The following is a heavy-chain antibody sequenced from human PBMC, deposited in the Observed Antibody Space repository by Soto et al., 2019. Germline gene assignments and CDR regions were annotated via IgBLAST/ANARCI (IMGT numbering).Heavy chain of an antibody. D-gene: IGHD2-15*01. J-gene: IGHJ4*02. Sequence: EVHLLESGGGLVQPGGSLRLSCAASGFTFSSYAMSWVRQAPGKGLEWVSGIVGSGSSTYYADSVKGRFTISRDNSKSTLYLQMNSLRADDTALYYCAKAGGDCSGGSCYSNQGYYWGQGTLVTVAS. CDR2: IVGSGSST. CDR1: GFTFSSYA. CDR3: AKAGGDCSGGSCYSNQGYY. V-gene: IGHV3-23*01.